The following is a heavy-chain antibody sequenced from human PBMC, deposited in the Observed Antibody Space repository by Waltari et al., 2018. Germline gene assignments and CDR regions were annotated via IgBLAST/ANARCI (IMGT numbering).Heavy chain of an antibody. Sequence: QVQLQESGPGLVKPSETLSLTCTVSGGSISSYYWSWIRQPPGKGLGWIGYICYSGSTNYNPSLKSRVTISVDTSKNQFSLKLSSVTAADTAVYYCARGNWWELLRPPAFDIWGQGTMVTVSS. D-gene: IGHD1-26*01. V-gene: IGHV4-59*01. CDR2: ICYSGST. J-gene: IGHJ3*02. CDR3: ARGNWWELLRPPAFDI. CDR1: GGSISSYY.